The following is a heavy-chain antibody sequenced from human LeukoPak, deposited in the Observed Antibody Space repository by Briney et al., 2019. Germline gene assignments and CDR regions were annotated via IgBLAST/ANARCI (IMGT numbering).Heavy chain of an antibody. CDR3: ARQAVAVDY. CDR1: GGSISSYY. J-gene: IGHJ4*02. Sequence: SETLSLTCTVSGGSISSYYWSWIRQPPGKGLEWIGYNYYSGSTNYNPSLKSRVTISVDTSKNQFSLKLSSVTAADTAVYYCARQAVAVDYWGQGTLVTVSS. CDR2: NYYSGST. D-gene: IGHD6-19*01. V-gene: IGHV4-59*08.